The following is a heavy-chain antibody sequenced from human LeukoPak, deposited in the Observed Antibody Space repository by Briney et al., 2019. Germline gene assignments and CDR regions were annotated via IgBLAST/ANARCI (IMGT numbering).Heavy chain of an antibody. D-gene: IGHD5-12*01. CDR1: GFTFSKYG. CDR3: AKDAIIVATIREIDS. Sequence: GRSLRLSCAASGFTFSKYGMYWVRQAPGKGLEWVTFISYDGNDKYYGDSVKGRFTISRDNSKNTLYLQMNSLRPEDTAVYYCAKDAIIVATIREIDSWGQGTLVTVS. J-gene: IGHJ4*02. V-gene: IGHV3-30*18. CDR2: ISYDGNDK.